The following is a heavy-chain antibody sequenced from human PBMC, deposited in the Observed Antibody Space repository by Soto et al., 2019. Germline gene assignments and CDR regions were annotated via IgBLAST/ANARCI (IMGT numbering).Heavy chain of an antibody. J-gene: IGHJ4*01. CDR2: IKQDGSEK. CDR1: GFTFSSYW. D-gene: IGHD6-13*01. CDR3: ARELAGHGYSSSWSPFFDY. Sequence: GGSLRLSCAASGFTFSSYWMSWVRQAPGKGLEWVANIKQDGSEKYYVDSVKGRFTISRDNAKNSLYLQMNSLRAEDTAVYYCARELAGHGYSSSWSPFFDYWGHGTLVTVSS. V-gene: IGHV3-7*01.